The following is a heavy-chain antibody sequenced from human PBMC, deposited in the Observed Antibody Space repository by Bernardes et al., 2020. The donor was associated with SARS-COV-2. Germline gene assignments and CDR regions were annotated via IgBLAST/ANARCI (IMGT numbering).Heavy chain of an antibody. CDR3: ARVEITYGGVIGLDAVDM. V-gene: IGHV2-5*02. Sequence: SGHTLLKPTETLTLTCPFSGFPLTPRLLGVGWIRQPPGKALEWLAVIYWDDDKRYSPSLMRRLTIAKDTSKNQVALTMTNMDPADTATYYCARVEITYGGVIGLDAVDMWGQGTLVTVSS. CDR1: GFPLTPRLLG. D-gene: IGHD3-16*02. CDR2: IYWDDDK. J-gene: IGHJ3*02.